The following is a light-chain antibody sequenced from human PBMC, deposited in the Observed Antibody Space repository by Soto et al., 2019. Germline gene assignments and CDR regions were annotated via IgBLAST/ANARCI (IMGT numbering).Light chain of an antibody. Sequence: QSVLTQPPSVSGAPGQMVTISCTGSSSNTGSPYDVHWYQQLPGTAPKLLIYSNSNRPSGVPDRFSGSKSGTSASLAITGLQAEDEADYYCQSYDSSLSGWVFGGGTQLTVL. V-gene: IGLV1-40*01. CDR2: SNS. CDR3: QSYDSSLSGWV. CDR1: SSNTGSPYD. J-gene: IGLJ3*02.